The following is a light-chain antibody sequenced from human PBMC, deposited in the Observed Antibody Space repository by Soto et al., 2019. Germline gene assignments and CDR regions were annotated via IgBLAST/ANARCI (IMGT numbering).Light chain of an antibody. J-gene: IGLJ2*01. Sequence: QSALTQPASVSGSPGQSITISFTGTSSDVGGYNYVSWYHQHPGKAPKLMIYEVSNRPSGVSNRFSGSKSGNTASLTISGLQAEDEADYYCSSYTSSSLVFGGGTKLTVL. CDR3: SSYTSSSLV. CDR2: EVS. CDR1: SSDVGGYNY. V-gene: IGLV2-14*01.